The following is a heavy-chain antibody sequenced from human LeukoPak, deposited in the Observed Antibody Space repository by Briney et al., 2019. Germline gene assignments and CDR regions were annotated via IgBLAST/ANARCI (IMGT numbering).Heavy chain of an antibody. CDR1: GYTFTGYY. CDR3: ARGSQAPIPNWFDP. J-gene: IGHJ5*02. Sequence: ASVKVSCKASGYTFTGYYMHWVRQAPGQGLEWMGRINPNSGGTNYAQKFQGRVTMTRDTSISTAYMELSRLRSDDTAVYYCARGSQAPIPNWFDPWGQGTLVTVSS. CDR2: INPNSGGT. D-gene: IGHD2-2*02. V-gene: IGHV1-2*06.